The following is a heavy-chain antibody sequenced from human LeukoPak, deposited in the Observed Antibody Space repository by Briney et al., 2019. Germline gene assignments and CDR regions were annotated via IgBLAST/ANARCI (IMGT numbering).Heavy chain of an antibody. J-gene: IGHJ4*02. CDR1: GISVSSYV. Sequence: PGGSLRLSCVASGISVSSYVMSWIRQPPGKGLEWIGYIYYSGSTNYNPSLKSRVTISVDTSKNQFSLKLSSVTAADTAVYYCARGDHDYGDYWGQGTLVTVSS. CDR3: ARGDHDYGDY. CDR2: IYYSGST. V-gene: IGHV4-59*02.